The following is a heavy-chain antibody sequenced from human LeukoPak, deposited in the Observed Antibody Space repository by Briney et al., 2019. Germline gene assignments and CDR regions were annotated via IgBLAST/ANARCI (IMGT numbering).Heavy chain of an antibody. CDR3: AISSWALDY. D-gene: IGHD6-13*01. Sequence: SSETLSLTCAVYGGSFSGYYWSWIRQPSGKGLEWIGEINHSGSTNYNPSLKSRVTISVDTSKNQFSLKLSSVTAADTAVYYCAISSWALDYWGQGTLVTVSS. CDR2: INHSGST. V-gene: IGHV4-34*01. CDR1: GGSFSGYY. J-gene: IGHJ4*02.